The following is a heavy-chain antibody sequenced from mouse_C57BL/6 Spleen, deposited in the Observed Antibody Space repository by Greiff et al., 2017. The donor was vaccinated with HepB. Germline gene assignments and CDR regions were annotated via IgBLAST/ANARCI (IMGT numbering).Heavy chain of an antibody. D-gene: IGHD1-1*01. V-gene: IGHV1-22*01. CDR3: ARERGYYYGSSYDAMDY. J-gene: IGHJ4*01. CDR2: INPNNGGT. Sequence: EVQLQQSGPELVKPGASVKMSCKASGYTFTDYNMHWVKQSHGKSLEWIGYINPNNGGTSYNQKFKGKATLTVNKSSSTAYMELRSLTSEDSAVYYCARERGYYYGSSYDAMDYWGQGTSVTVSS. CDR1: GYTFTDYN.